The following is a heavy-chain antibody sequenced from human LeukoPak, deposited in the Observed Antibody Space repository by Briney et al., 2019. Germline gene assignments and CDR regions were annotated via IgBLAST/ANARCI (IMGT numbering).Heavy chain of an antibody. CDR2: ISSSSSYI. CDR1: GFTFSSYS. Sequence: PGGSLRLSCAASGFTFSSYSMNWVRQAPGKGLEWVSSISSSSSYIYYAGSVKGRFTISRDNSKNSLYLQMNSLRAEDTAVYYCAKDKGSGTYPPYWGQGTLVTVSS. J-gene: IGHJ4*02. CDR3: AKDKGSGTYPPY. D-gene: IGHD1-26*01. V-gene: IGHV3-21*04.